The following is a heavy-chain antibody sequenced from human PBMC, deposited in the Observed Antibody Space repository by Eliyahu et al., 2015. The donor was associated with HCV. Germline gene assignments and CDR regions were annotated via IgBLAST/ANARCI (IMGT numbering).Heavy chain of an antibody. J-gene: IGHJ6*03. CDR1: GFTFSSYA. CDR3: AKKTEGSVTPYYYYMDV. V-gene: IGHV3-23*01. CDR2: ISGSGGST. D-gene: IGHD4-11*01. Sequence: EVQLLESGGGLVQPGGSLRLSCAASGFTFSSYAMGWVRQAPGKGLEWVSAISGSGGSTYYADSVKGRFTISRDNSKNTLYLQMNSLRAEDTAVYYCAKKTEGSVTPYYYYMDVWGKGTTVTVSS.